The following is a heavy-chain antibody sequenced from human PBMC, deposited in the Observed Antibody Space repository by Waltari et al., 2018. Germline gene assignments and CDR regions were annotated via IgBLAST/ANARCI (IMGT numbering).Heavy chain of an antibody. CDR3: ARDSTRRFDY. V-gene: IGHV3-7*01. CDR2: INEDGSDK. CDR1: GFSFSSYW. D-gene: IGHD6-6*01. J-gene: IGHJ4*02. Sequence: EVQLVESGGGLVQPGGSLRLSCAASGFSFSSYWMTWVRQAPGKGLEWVASINEDGSDKQYVDSVKGRCTISRDNAKNSLYLQMNSLRADDTAVYYCARDSTRRFDYWGQGTLVTVSS.